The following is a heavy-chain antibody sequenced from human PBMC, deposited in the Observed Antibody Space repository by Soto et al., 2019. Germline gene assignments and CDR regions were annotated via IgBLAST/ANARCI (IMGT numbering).Heavy chain of an antibody. CDR2: IHYNGNT. CDR3: ARAHYDILPGYSLNWFDP. D-gene: IGHD3-9*01. CDR1: GGSISSSTYY. J-gene: IGHJ5*02. V-gene: IGHV4-39*02. Sequence: SETLSLTCTVSGGSISSSTYYWGWLRQPPGKGLEWIGNIHYNGNTKYSPSLKSRVTMSVDTSKNHFSLKLISVTTEDTAVYYCARAHYDILPGYSLNWFDPWGQGTLVTVSS.